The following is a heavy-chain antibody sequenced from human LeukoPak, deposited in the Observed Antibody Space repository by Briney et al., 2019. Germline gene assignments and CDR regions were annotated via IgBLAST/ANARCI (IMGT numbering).Heavy chain of an antibody. J-gene: IGHJ4*02. D-gene: IGHD3-22*01. CDR3: ARGEYDSSGYYAGY. Sequence: GGSLRLSCAASGFTFSGYAMSWVRQAPGKGLEWVSYISSSGSTIYYADSVKGRFTISRDNAKNSLYLQMNSLRAEDTAVYYCARGEYDSSGYYAGYWGQGTLVTVSS. V-gene: IGHV3-48*03. CDR1: GFTFSGYA. CDR2: ISSSGSTI.